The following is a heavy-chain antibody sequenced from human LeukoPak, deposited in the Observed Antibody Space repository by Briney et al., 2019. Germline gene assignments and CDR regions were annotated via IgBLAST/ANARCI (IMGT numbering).Heavy chain of an antibody. CDR2: IYSGGST. J-gene: IGHJ5*02. V-gene: IGHV3-53*05. Sequence: GRSLRLSCAASGFTVSSNYMSWVRQAPGKGLEWVSVIYSGGSTYYADSVKGRFTISRDNSKNTLYLQMNSLRAEDTAVYYCAKDYIQGWFDPWGQGTLVTVSS. CDR1: GFTVSSNY. CDR3: AKDYIQGWFDP.